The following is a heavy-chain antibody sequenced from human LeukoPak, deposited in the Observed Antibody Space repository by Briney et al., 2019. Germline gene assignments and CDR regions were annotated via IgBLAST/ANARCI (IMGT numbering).Heavy chain of an antibody. D-gene: IGHD3-22*01. CDR2: ISYDGSNK. J-gene: IGHJ3*02. CDR3: ARESRPYITVTAGAFDI. V-gene: IGHV3-30*03. Sequence: VQPGRSLRLSCAASGFTFSSYGMHWVRQAPGKGLGWVAVISYDGSNKNYADSVKGRFTISRDNSKNTLYLQMNNLRAEDTAVYYCARESRPYITVTAGAFDIWGQGTVVTVSS. CDR1: GFTFSSYG.